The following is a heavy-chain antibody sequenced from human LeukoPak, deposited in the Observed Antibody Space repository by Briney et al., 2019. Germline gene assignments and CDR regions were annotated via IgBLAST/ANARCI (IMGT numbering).Heavy chain of an antibody. Sequence: GASVKVSCKASGYTFTSYGISWVRRAPGQGLEWMGWISAYNGNTNYAQKLQGRVTMTTDTSTGTAYTELRSLRSDDTAVYYCAFQVVVITSNWFDPWGEGTLVTVSS. CDR1: GYTFTSYG. V-gene: IGHV1-18*01. D-gene: IGHD3-22*01. J-gene: IGHJ5*02. CDR2: ISAYNGNT. CDR3: AFQVVVITSNWFDP.